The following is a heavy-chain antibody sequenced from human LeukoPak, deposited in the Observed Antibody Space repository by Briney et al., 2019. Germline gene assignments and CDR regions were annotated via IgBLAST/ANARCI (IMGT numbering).Heavy chain of an antibody. CDR2: INHSGST. J-gene: IGHJ4*02. Sequence: PSATLSLTCAVYGGSFSGYYWSWIRQPPGKGLEWIGEINHSGSTNYNPSLKSRVTISVDTSKKQFSLKLSSVTAADTAMYYCASPWGYGSGIWGQGTLVTVSS. CDR1: GGSFSGYY. CDR3: ASPWGYGSGI. V-gene: IGHV4-34*01. D-gene: IGHD3-10*01.